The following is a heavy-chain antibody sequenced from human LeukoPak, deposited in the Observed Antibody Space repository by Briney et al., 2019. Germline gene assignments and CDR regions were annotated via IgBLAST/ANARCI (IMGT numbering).Heavy chain of an antibody. CDR1: GGSISSYF. CDR2: INHSGST. CDR3: ARQRYSRRLFDY. Sequence: SETLSLTCTISGGSISSYFWSWIRQPPGKGLEWIGEINHSGSTNYNPSLKSRVTISVDTSKNQFSLKLSSVTAADTAVYYCARQRYSRRLFDYWGQGTLVTVSS. D-gene: IGHD6-13*01. V-gene: IGHV4-34*01. J-gene: IGHJ4*02.